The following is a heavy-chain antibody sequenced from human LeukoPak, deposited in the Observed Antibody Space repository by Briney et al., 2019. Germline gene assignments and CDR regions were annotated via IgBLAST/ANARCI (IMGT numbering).Heavy chain of an antibody. CDR2: ISAYNGNT. Sequence: ASLKVSCKASGYTFTSYGINWVRQAPGQGLEWMGWISAYNGNTIYAQKLQGRVAMTTDTSTRTVYMELSSLMSEDTAIYYCARVDRYHFYLDVWGKGTPVTVSS. CDR3: ARVDRYHFYLDV. V-gene: IGHV1-18*01. J-gene: IGHJ6*03. CDR1: GYTFTSYG.